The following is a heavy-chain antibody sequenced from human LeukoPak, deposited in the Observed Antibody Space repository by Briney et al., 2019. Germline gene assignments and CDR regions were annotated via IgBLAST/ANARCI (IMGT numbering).Heavy chain of an antibody. V-gene: IGHV1-18*01. CDR1: GYIFTNYG. Sequence: ASVKVSCKASGYIFTNYGISWVRQAPGQGLEWMGWISTYNGDTNYAQKLQGRVTMTTDTSTSTASMELRSLRSDDTAVYYCARERGHDSRGYYHDAFDVWGQGTMVTVSS. J-gene: IGHJ3*01. CDR2: ISTYNGDT. D-gene: IGHD3-22*01. CDR3: ARERGHDSRGYYHDAFDV.